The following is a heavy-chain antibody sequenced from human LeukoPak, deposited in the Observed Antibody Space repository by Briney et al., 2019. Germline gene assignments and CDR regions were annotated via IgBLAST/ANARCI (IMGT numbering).Heavy chain of an antibody. CDR3: AKEKEVAGIAAAGLFDY. CDR1: GFTFGSYW. Sequence: GGSLRLSCAASGFTFGSYWMHWVRQAPGKGLVWVSRINTDGGSTTYADSVKGRFTISRDNAKNTLYLQMNSLRAEDTAVYYCAKEKEVAGIAAAGLFDYWGQGTLVTVSS. V-gene: IGHV3-74*01. D-gene: IGHD6-13*01. CDR2: INTDGGST. J-gene: IGHJ4*02.